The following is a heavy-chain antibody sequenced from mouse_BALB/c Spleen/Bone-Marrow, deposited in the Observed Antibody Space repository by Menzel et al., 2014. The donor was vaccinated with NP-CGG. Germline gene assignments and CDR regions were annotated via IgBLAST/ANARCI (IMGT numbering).Heavy chain of an antibody. CDR1: GFTFSSFG. D-gene: IGHD1-1*01. V-gene: IGHV5-17*02. J-gene: IGHJ1*01. CDR3: ARRGSNHWYFDV. Sequence: DVQLVESGGGLVQPGGSRKLSCAASGFTFSSFGMHWVRQAPEKGLEWVAYISSGSSTIYYADTVKGRFTISRDNPKNTLFLQMTSLRPEDTAMYYCARRGSNHWYFDVWGAGTTVIVSS. CDR2: ISSGSSTI.